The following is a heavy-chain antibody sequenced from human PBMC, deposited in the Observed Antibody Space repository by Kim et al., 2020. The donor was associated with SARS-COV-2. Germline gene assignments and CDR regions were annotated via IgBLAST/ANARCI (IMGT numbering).Heavy chain of an antibody. CDR1: GGSFSGYY. J-gene: IGHJ5*02. V-gene: IGHV4-34*01. CDR3: ARGPGYSSSWYGAPNWSDP. CDR2: INHSGST. D-gene: IGHD6-13*01. Sequence: SETLSLTCAVYGGSFSGYYWSWIRQPPGKGLEWIGEINHSGSTNYNPSLKSRVTISVDTSKNQFSLKLSSVTAADTAVYYCARGPGYSSSWYGAPNWSDP.